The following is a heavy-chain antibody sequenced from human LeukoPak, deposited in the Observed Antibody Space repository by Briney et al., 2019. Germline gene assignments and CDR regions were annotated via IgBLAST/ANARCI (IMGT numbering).Heavy chain of an antibody. D-gene: IGHD3-3*01. V-gene: IGHV3-33*01. CDR2: IWYDGSNK. J-gene: IGHJ4*02. Sequence: GGSLRLSCAASGFTFSSYGMHWVRQAPGKGLEWVAVIWYDGSNKYYADSVKGRFTISRDNAKNSLYLQMNSLRAEDTAVYYCARAPGQLYDFWSGYNDYWGQGTLVTVSS. CDR3: ARAPGQLYDFWSGYNDY. CDR1: GFTFSSYG.